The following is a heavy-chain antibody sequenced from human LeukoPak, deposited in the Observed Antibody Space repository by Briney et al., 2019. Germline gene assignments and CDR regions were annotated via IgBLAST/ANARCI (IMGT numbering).Heavy chain of an antibody. CDR2: IYYSGRT. D-gene: IGHD5-12*01. CDR3: ASHLQYSGYDLYFDY. V-gene: IGHV4-59*01. Sequence: SETLSLTCTVSGGSISSYYWSWIRQPPGKGLEWIGYIYYSGRTNYNPSLKSRVTISVDTSKNQFSLNLSSVTAADTAVYYCASHLQYSGYDLYFDYWGLGTLVTVSS. CDR1: GGSISSYY. J-gene: IGHJ4*02.